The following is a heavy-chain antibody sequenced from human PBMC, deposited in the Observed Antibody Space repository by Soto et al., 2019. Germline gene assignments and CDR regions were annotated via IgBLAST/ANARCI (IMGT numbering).Heavy chain of an antibody. CDR2: INPLPTSGST. Sequence: ASVKVSCKASGYIFTNYYIHWVRQAPGQGLEWMAIINPLPTSGSTNYAQEFQGRVTVTRDTSTSTVYMELNSLRSDDTAIYYCARDLAEAADWGQGTLVTVSS. J-gene: IGHJ4*02. CDR1: GYIFTNYY. V-gene: IGHV1-46*01. CDR3: ARDLAEAAD. D-gene: IGHD6-13*01.